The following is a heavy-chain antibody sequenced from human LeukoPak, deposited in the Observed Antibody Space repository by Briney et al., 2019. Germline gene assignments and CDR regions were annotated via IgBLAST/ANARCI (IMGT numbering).Heavy chain of an antibody. CDR2: IYYTGDT. CDR1: GDSISSYF. Sequence: PSETLSLTCTVSGDSISSYFWSWIRQPPGKGLEWIGYIYYTGDTNYNPSLKSRVTISVDTSKSQFSLKLTSVTAAGTAVYYCARAYNYGSGSYSGFAYWGQGTLVTVSS. V-gene: IGHV4-59*01. J-gene: IGHJ4*02. D-gene: IGHD3-10*01. CDR3: ARAYNYGSGSYSGFAY.